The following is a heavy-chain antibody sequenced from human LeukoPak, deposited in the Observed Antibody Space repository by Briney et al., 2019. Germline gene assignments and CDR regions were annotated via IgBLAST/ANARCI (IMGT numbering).Heavy chain of an antibody. Sequence: SETLSLTCAVYGGSFSGYYWSWIRQPPGKGLEWIGEINHSGSTNYNPSLKSRITISVDKSQNQFSLKVNSLTAADTAVYYCATNGYYCMDVWGKGTTVTVYS. CDR2: INHSGST. D-gene: IGHD2-8*01. V-gene: IGHV4-34*01. J-gene: IGHJ6*03. CDR1: GGSFSGYY. CDR3: ATNGYYCMDV.